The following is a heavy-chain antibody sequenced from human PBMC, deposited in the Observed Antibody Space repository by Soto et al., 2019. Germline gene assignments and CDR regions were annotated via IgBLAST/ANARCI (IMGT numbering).Heavy chain of an antibody. CDR1: GFTFSDYS. V-gene: IGHV3-11*01. CDR3: ARDYLATYQRYWSGGTCPIDY. D-gene: IGHD2-15*01. CDR2: ISSRNTR. J-gene: IGHJ4*02. Sequence: QVQLVESGGGSVKPGGSLRLSCVASGFTFSDYSMSWIRQAAGKGLEWLSYISSRNTRYYAESVKGRLTISRDNAKNSMYLKMNSLTAEDTDGYSCARDYLATYQRYWSGGTCPIDYWGQGTLVTVSS.